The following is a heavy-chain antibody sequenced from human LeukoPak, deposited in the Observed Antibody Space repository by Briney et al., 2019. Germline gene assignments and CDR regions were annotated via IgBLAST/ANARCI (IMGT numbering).Heavy chain of an antibody. V-gene: IGHV3-43*02. Sequence: GSLRLSCAASRFTFDDYAMHWVRQAPGKGLEWVSLISGDGRDTYYGDFVKGRFTISRDNINNSLYLQMNNLRTEDTALYYCAKDRVLAYQDTADSFDICGQGTVVTVSS. D-gene: IGHD2-21*01. J-gene: IGHJ3*02. CDR1: RFTFDDYA. CDR3: AKDRVLAYQDTADSFDI. CDR2: ISGDGRDT.